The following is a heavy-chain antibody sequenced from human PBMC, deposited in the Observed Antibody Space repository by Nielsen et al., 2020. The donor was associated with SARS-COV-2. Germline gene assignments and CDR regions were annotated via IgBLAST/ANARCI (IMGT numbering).Heavy chain of an antibody. Sequence: SETLSLTCTVSGGSISSSSYYWGWIRQPPGKGLEWIGSIYYSGSTYYNPSLKSRVTISVDTSKNQFSLKLSSVTAADTAVYYCIIAAAGTQGYYFDYWGQGTLVTVSS. D-gene: IGHD6-13*01. J-gene: IGHJ4*02. CDR3: IIAAAGTQGYYFDY. V-gene: IGHV4-39*01. CDR1: GGSISSSSYY. CDR2: IYYSGST.